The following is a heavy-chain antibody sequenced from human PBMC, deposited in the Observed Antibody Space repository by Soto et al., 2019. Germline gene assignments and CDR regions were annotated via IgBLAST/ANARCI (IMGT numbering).Heavy chain of an antibody. CDR2: ISAYNGNT. Sequence: QVQLVQSGAEVKKPGASVKVSCKASGYTFTSYGISWVRQAPGQGLEWMGWISAYNGNTNDAQKLQGRVTMTTDTATSTAYMELRSLRSDDTAVDYCARRLYGTVTTRGMDVWCQGTTVTVSS. V-gene: IGHV1-18*01. CDR1: GYTFTSYG. D-gene: IGHD4-17*01. J-gene: IGHJ6*02. CDR3: ARRLYGTVTTRGMDV.